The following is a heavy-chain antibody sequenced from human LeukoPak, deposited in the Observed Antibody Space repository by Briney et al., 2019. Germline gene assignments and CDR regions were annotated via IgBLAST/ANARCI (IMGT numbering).Heavy chain of an antibody. CDR1: GGSICSYY. CDR3: AKVNYDFWADWYFDL. D-gene: IGHD3-3*01. V-gene: IGHV4-59*01. J-gene: IGHJ2*01. Sequence: SETLSLTCTVSGGSICSYYWSWIRQPPGKGLEWIGYIYYSGSTNYNPSLKSRVTISVDTSKNQFSLKLSSVTAADTAVYYCAKVNYDFWADWYFDLWGRGTLVTVSS. CDR2: IYYSGST.